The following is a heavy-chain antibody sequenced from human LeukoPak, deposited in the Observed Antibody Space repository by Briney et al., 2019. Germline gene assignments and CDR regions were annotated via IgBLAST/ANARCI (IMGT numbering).Heavy chain of an antibody. CDR2: TYYRSKWYS. J-gene: IGHJ2*01. D-gene: IGHD6-6*01. V-gene: IGHV6-1*01. CDR3: ARDVGIAARPPSKLHWYFDL. Sequence: SQTLSLTCAISGDSFSSNSAAWNWLRQSPSRGLEWLGRTYYRSKWYSDYAVSVKSRITINPDTSKNQFSLQLNSVTPEDTAVYYCARDVGIAARPPSKLHWYFDLWGRGTLVTVSS. CDR1: GDSFSSNSAA.